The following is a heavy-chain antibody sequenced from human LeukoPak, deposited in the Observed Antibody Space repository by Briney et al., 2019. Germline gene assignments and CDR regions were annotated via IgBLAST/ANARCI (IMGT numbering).Heavy chain of an antibody. D-gene: IGHD3-22*01. CDR2: ISSSGVST. CDR1: GFTFSNFG. Sequence: PGGSLRLSCSASGFTFSNFGMSWVRQAPGKGLEWISTISSSGVSTYYADSVKGRFTISRDNSKNTLYLQMNSLRAEDTAVYYCAKDGSSGYYLTGNWFDPWGQGTLVTVSS. CDR3: AKDGSSGYYLTGNWFDP. J-gene: IGHJ5*02. V-gene: IGHV3-23*01.